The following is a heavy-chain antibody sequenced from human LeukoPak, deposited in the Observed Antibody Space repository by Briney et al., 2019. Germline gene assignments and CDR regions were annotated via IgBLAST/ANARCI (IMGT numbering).Heavy chain of an antibody. CDR3: ARGPNHYDYHDLDV. J-gene: IGHJ6*02. CDR2: ISRSDGML. V-gene: IGHV3-11*01. Sequence: GGSLRLSCAASGFIFSDYYMSWIRQAPGKGLEWVAYISRSDGMLYYADSVKGRFTVSVENAKSSLFLQMNTLRAEDSAVYYCARGPNHYDYHDLDVWGQGTTVIVSS. CDR1: GFIFSDYY.